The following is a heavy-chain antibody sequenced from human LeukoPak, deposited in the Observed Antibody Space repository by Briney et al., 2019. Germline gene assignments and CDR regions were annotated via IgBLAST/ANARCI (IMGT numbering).Heavy chain of an antibody. CDR3: LSCIAPNCYEF. D-gene: IGHD2-2*01. CDR2: INNDGTTT. J-gene: IGHJ4*02. Sequence: GGSLRLSCAASGFTFSTHWMHWVRHAPGKGLVWVSCINNDGTTTTYADSVKGRFTISRDNAKSTLYLQMNSLRAEDTAVYYCLSCIAPNCYEFWGQGAPVTVSS. CDR1: GFTFSTHW. V-gene: IGHV3-74*03.